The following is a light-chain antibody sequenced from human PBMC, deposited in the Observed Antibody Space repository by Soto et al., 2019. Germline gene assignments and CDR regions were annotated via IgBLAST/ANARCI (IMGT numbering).Light chain of an antibody. J-gene: IGKJ1*01. V-gene: IGKV3-20*01. Sequence: EIVLTQSPGTLSLSPGETATLSCRASQSVSNNYLAWYQQKPGQAPRLLIFDTSTRATGIPARFSGSGSGTDFTLTISRLETEDFAVYYCQQYGSSPRHTFGQGTKVDIK. CDR3: QQYGSSPRHT. CDR2: DTS. CDR1: QSVSNNY.